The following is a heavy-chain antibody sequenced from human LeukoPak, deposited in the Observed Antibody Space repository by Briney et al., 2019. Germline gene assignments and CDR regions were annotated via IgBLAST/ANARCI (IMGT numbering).Heavy chain of an antibody. CDR1: GGSFSGYY. CDR3: AGTRKVVVPAAMGFGYYYGMDV. Sequence: SETLSLTCAVYGGSFSGYYWSWIRQPPGKGLEWIGEINHSGSTNYNPSLKSRVTISVDTSKNQFSLKLSSVTAADTAVYYCAGTRKVVVPAAMGFGYYYGMDVWGQGTTVTVSS. CDR2: INHSGST. J-gene: IGHJ6*02. V-gene: IGHV4-34*01. D-gene: IGHD2-2*01.